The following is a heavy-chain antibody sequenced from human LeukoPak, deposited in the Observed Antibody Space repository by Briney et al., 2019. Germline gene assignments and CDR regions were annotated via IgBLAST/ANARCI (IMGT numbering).Heavy chain of an antibody. J-gene: IGHJ4*02. CDR3: ARDDDDEGSL. D-gene: IGHD1-1*01. CDR2: IYYSGST. V-gene: IGHV4-59*01. CDR1: GGSISSYY. Sequence: SETLSLTCTVSGGSISSYYWSWIRQPPGKGLEWIGYIYYSGSTNYNPSLKSRVTISVDTSKNQFSLELSSVTAADTAVYYCARDDDDEGSLWGQGTLVTVSS.